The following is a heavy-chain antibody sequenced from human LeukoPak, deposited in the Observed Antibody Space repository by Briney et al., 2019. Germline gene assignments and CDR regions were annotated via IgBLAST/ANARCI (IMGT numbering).Heavy chain of an antibody. CDR3: ARGPPLFDP. CDR1: GITFSDYS. Sequence: GGSLRLSCAVSGITFSDYSMNWVRQAPGKGLEWISYIDSSSSSTYYADSVKGRFTISRDNVKNSLYLQMSSLRAEDTALYYCARGPPLFDPWGQGTLVTVSS. CDR2: IDSSSSST. J-gene: IGHJ5*02. V-gene: IGHV3-48*01.